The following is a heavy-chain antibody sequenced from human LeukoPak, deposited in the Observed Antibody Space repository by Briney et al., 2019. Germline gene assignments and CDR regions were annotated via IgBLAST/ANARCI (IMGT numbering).Heavy chain of an antibody. V-gene: IGHV4-59*12. D-gene: IGHD6-13*01. CDR3: ARGVAAAATGIDY. J-gene: IGHJ4*02. CDR2: IYYSGST. Sequence: KPSETLSLTCTVSGGSISTYYWSWIRQPPGKGLEWIGYIYYSGSTNYNPSLKSRVTISVDTSKNQFSLKLSSVTAADTAVYYCARGVAAAATGIDYWGQGTLVTVSS. CDR1: GGSISTYY.